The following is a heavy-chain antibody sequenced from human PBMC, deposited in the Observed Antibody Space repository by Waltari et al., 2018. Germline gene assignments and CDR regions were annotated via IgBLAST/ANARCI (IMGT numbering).Heavy chain of an antibody. D-gene: IGHD7-27*01. J-gene: IGHJ4*02. V-gene: IGHV1-24*01. CDR2: FDPEDAET. Sequence: QVQLVQSGAEVKKPGAAVRISCKISGSSLTDLSVHGVRQAPGKGLEWMGGFDPEDAETIVAQRFQGRVTMTEETSPETAYMELSSLSSEDTAVYFCAAKEAWGNRAFDYWGQGTLVTVSS. CDR3: AAKEAWGNRAFDY. CDR1: GSSLTDLS.